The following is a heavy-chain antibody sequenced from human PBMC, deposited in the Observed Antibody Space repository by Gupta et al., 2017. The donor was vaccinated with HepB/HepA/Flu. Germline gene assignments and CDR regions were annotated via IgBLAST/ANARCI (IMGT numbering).Heavy chain of an antibody. D-gene: IGHD4-11*01. Sequence: EVQLVESGGGFIQHGGSLRLFCAASGFSVSSNYMSWVRQSPGKGLEWVSVIYRGGSTYYADSVKGRFTISRDNSKNTLYLQMNSLRAEDTAVYYCARDITGMTTVTYYYYMDVWGKGTTVTVSS. V-gene: IGHV3-53*01. CDR2: IYRGGST. CDR3: ARDITGMTTVTYYYYMDV. J-gene: IGHJ6*03. CDR1: GFSVSSNY.